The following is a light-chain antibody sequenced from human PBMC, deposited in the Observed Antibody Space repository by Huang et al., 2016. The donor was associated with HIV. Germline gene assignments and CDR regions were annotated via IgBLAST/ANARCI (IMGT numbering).Light chain of an antibody. J-gene: IGKJ1*01. Sequence: DVQMTQSPSSLSASIGDRVTITCRASHDISSYLAWYQQKPGKAPKLLIYAASTLQSGVPSRFSGSGSGTDFTLTISSLQPEDVATYYCQKYNTGPWTFGQVTKVEVK. V-gene: IGKV1-27*01. CDR3: QKYNTGPWT. CDR1: HDISSY. CDR2: AAS.